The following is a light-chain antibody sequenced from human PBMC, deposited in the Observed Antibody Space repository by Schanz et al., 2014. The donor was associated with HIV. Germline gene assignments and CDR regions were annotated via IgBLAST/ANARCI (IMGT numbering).Light chain of an antibody. CDR2: ATS. CDR3: QHYGDSRGT. Sequence: EIVLTQSPGRLSLSPGERATLSCRASQSVGGSQLAWFQLKRGQPPRLLIYATSFRAVGIPDRFSGSGSETDFTLTISGLETEDFAVYYCQHYGDSRGTFGGGTEVDIK. CDR1: QSVGGSQ. J-gene: IGKJ4*01. V-gene: IGKV3-20*01.